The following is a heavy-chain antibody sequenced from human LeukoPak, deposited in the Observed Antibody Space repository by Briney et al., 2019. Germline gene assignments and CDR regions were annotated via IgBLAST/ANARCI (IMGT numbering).Heavy chain of an antibody. J-gene: IGHJ4*02. CDR1: GGSISSSSYY. CDR2: IYYSGST. V-gene: IGHV4-39*01. D-gene: IGHD3-3*01. Sequence: SETLSLTCTVSGGSISSSSYYWGWIRRPPGKGLEWIGSIYYSGSTYYNPSLKSRVTISVDTSKNQFSLKLSSVTAADTAVYYCARLYYDFWSGYSYYFDYWGQGTLVTVSS. CDR3: ARLYYDFWSGYSYYFDY.